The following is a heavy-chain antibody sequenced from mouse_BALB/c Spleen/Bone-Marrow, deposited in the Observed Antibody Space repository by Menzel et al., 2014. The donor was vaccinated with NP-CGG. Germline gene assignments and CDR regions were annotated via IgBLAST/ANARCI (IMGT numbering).Heavy chain of an antibody. CDR1: GFNIKDTY. CDR2: IGPANGNT. CDR3: AGGGSSYGWYFDV. D-gene: IGHD1-1*01. J-gene: IGHJ1*01. V-gene: IGHV14-3*02. Sequence: DVKLVESGAELVKPGASVKLSCTASGFNIKDTYMHWVKPRPEQGLEWIGRIGPANGNTKYDPKFQGKATITADTSSNTAYLQLSSLTSEDTAVYYCAGGGSSYGWYFDVWGAGTTVTVSS.